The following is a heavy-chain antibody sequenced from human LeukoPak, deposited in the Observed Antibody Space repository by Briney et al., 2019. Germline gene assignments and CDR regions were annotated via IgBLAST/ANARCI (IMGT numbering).Heavy chain of an antibody. CDR2: IWYDGSNK. CDR1: GFTFSSYG. D-gene: IGHD5-12*01. J-gene: IGHJ5*02. V-gene: IGHV3-33*01. CDR3: ARDGYQSHNWFDP. Sequence: PGGSLRLSCAASGFTFSSYGMHWVRQAPGKGLEWVAVIWYDGSNKYYADSVKGRFTISRDNFKNTLYLQMNSLRAEDTAVYYCARDGYQSHNWFDPWGQGTLVTVSS.